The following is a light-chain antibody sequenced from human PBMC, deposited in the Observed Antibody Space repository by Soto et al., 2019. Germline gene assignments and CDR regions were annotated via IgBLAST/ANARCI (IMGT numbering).Light chain of an antibody. CDR1: QSISTW. CDR2: SAS. J-gene: IGKJ1*01. V-gene: IGKV1-5*03. CDR3: QQYNSYSPT. Sequence: DIQMTQSPSTLSASVGYRFTITCRASQSISTWLAWYQQKPGKAPKLLIYSASDLESGVPSRFSGSGFGTEFTLTITSLQPDDFATYYCQQYNSYSPTFGQGTKVDIK.